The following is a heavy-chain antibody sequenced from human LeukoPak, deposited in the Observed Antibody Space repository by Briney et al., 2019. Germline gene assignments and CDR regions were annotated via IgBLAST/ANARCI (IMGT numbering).Heavy chain of an antibody. Sequence: SETLSPTCTVSGGSISSYYWSWIRQPPGKGLEWIGYIYYSGSTNYNPSLKSRVTISVDTSKNQFSLKLSSVTAADTAVYYCARARPYNWKHDAFDIWGQGTMVTVSS. V-gene: IGHV4-59*01. CDR3: ARARPYNWKHDAFDI. J-gene: IGHJ3*02. D-gene: IGHD1-20*01. CDR2: IYYSGST. CDR1: GGSISSYY.